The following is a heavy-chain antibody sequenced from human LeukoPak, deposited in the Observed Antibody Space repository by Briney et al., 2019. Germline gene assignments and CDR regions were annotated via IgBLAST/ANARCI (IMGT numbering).Heavy chain of an antibody. D-gene: IGHD6-6*01. J-gene: IGHJ5*02. CDR1: GFTFSSYS. CDR2: ISSSSTI. CDR3: ARDKSIAARPMNWFDP. V-gene: IGHV3-48*04. Sequence: GGSLRLSCAASGFTFSSYSMNWVRQAPGKGLEWVSYISSSSTIYYADSVKGRFTISRDNAKNSLYLQMNSLRAEDTAVYYCARDKSIAARPMNWFDPWGQGTLVTVSS.